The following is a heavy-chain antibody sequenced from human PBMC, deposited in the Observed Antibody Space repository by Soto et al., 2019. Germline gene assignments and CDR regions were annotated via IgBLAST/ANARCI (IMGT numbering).Heavy chain of an antibody. V-gene: IGHV5-51*01. CDR2: IYPGDSDT. D-gene: IGHD3-16*01. CDR1: GYSFSSFW. J-gene: IGHJ6*02. Sequence: GESVKISCKAYGYSFSSFWIGWVRQLPGKGLESMGIIYPGDSDTRYSPTFQGQVTFSVDKSVNTAYLQWSSLEASDTAMYYCARLGGELTAYLYYGMDVWGQGTTVTVSS. CDR3: ARLGGELTAYLYYGMDV.